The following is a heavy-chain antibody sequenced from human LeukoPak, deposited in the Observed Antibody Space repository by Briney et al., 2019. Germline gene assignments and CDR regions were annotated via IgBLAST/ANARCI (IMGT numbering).Heavy chain of an antibody. Sequence: GGSLRLSCAASGFTFDDYTMHWVRRAPGKGLEWVSLLSWDGETTYYADSVEGRFTISRDNSKNSLYLQMNSLRTEDTALYYCAKDLDRGFSYGPHYFDHWGQGTLVTVSS. V-gene: IGHV3-43*01. J-gene: IGHJ4*02. CDR1: GFTFDDYT. CDR2: LSWDGETT. D-gene: IGHD5-18*01. CDR3: AKDLDRGFSYGPHYFDH.